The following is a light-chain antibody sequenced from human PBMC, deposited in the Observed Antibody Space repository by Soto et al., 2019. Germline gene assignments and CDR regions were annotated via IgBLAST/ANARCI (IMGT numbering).Light chain of an antibody. CDR1: QSVSNNY. V-gene: IGKV3-20*01. Sequence: EIVLTQSPGTLSLSPGERATLSCRASQSVSNNYLAWYQQKPGQAPRLLIYGASNRATGIPDRFSGSGSGTDFTLTISRLEPEDFAVYYCQKYNNWPLAFGQGTKVEVK. CDR3: QKYNNWPLA. CDR2: GAS. J-gene: IGKJ1*01.